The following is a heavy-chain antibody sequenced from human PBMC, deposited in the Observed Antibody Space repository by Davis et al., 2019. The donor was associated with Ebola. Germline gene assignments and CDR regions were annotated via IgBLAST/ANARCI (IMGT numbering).Heavy chain of an antibody. CDR1: GFTFSGSA. CDR2: IRSKANNYAT. Sequence: GGSLRLSCAASGFTFSGSAMHWVRQAPGKGLEWVGRIRSKANNYATAYAASVKGRFTISRDDSKNTAYLQMNSLKTEDTAVYYCTSVPSGSQKDYWGQGTLVTVSS. J-gene: IGHJ4*02. CDR3: TSVPSGSQKDY. D-gene: IGHD1-26*01. V-gene: IGHV3-73*01.